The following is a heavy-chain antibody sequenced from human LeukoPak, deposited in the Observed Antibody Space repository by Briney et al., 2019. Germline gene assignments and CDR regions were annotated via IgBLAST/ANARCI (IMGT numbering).Heavy chain of an antibody. D-gene: IGHD1-26*01. CDR1: GYTFTSHY. CDR2: IIPIFGTA. CDR3: ARDALYSGEFSVY. J-gene: IGHJ4*02. Sequence: ASVKVSCKASGYTFTSHYMHWVRQAPGQGLEWMGGIIPIFGTANYAQKFQGRVTITTDVSTSTAYMELSSLRSEDTAVYYCARDALYSGEFSVYWGQGTLVTVSS. V-gene: IGHV1-69*05.